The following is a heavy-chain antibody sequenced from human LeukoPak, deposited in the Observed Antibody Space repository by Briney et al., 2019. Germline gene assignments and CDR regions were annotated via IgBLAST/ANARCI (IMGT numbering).Heavy chain of an antibody. Sequence: PSGTLSLTCGVSGGSISNTNWWTWVRQPPGKGLEWIGEPNLQGSTNNNPSLKSRVAISVDKSENHISLKLTSVTAADTAVYYCAREGGPYRPLDYSGQGTLVTAAS. CDR1: GGSISNTNW. CDR2: PNLQGST. V-gene: IGHV4-4*02. J-gene: IGHJ4*02. CDR3: AREGGPYRPLDY.